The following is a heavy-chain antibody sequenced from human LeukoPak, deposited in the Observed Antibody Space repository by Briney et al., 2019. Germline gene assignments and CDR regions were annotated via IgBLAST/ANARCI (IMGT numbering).Heavy chain of an antibody. J-gene: IGHJ4*02. V-gene: IGHV3-7*01. Sequence: PGGSLRLSCAASGFTFSSYWMSWVRQTPGKGLEWVANIKQDGTDKYYVDSVKGRFIISRDNAKNSLYLQMNSLRVEDTAVYYCVRDWPGVAVAGGGFDYWGQGTLVTVSS. CDR1: GFTFSSYW. CDR2: IKQDGTDK. D-gene: IGHD6-19*01. CDR3: VRDWPGVAVAGGGFDY.